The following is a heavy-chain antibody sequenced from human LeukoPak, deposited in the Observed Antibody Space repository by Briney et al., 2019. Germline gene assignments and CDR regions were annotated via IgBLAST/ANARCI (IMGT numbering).Heavy chain of an antibody. Sequence: PGGSLRLSCVASGFTFSGYALSWVRQAPGKGLEWVSTISASGGSTYYADSVKGRFSISRDSSKNTLYLQMNSLRAEDTAVYYCAKVPLGSGSYYPYYYYMDVWGKGTTVTVSS. CDR1: GFTFSGYA. D-gene: IGHD1-26*01. V-gene: IGHV3-23*01. CDR3: AKVPLGSGSYYPYYYYMDV. CDR2: ISASGGST. J-gene: IGHJ6*03.